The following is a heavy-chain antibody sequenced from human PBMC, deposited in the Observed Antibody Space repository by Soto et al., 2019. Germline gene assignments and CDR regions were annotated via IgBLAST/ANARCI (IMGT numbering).Heavy chain of an antibody. CDR3: ARAYGSGSYGYGMDV. CDR1: GYTFTSYY. V-gene: IGHV1-46*01. D-gene: IGHD3-10*01. J-gene: IGHJ6*02. CDR2: INPSGGST. Sequence: ASVKVSCKXSGYTFTSYYMHWVRQAPGQGLEWMGIINPSGGSTSYAQKFQGRVTMTRDTSTSTVYMELSSLRSEDTAVYYCARAYGSGSYGYGMDVWGQGTTVTVSS.